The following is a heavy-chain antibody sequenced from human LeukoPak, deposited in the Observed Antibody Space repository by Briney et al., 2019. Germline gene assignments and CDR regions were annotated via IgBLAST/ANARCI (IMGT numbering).Heavy chain of an antibody. D-gene: IGHD3-3*01. CDR1: GFTFDDYT. CDR3: AKDIWSGETGGIDY. Sequence: GGSLRLSCAASGFTFDDYTMHWVRQAPGKGLEWVSLISWDGGSTYYADSVKGRFTISRDNSKNSLYLQMNSLRTEDTALYYCAKDIWSGETGGIDYWGQGTLVTVSS. J-gene: IGHJ4*02. CDR2: ISWDGGST. V-gene: IGHV3-43*01.